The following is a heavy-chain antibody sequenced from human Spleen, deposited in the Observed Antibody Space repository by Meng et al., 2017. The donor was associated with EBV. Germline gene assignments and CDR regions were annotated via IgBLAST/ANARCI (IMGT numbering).Heavy chain of an antibody. J-gene: IGHJ4*02. CDR3: SRDLAGPFDD. Sequence: EEQLVEAGGALVQPGGSLRLSCAVSGFSFSSFWMHWVRQVPGRGLVWIARIDENGRTTTYADSVKGRFTISRDNTRNTLYLQMHSLRAEDTAVYFCSRDLAGPFDDWGQGTLVTVFS. CDR2: IDENGRTT. CDR1: GFSFSSFW. V-gene: IGHV3-74*03.